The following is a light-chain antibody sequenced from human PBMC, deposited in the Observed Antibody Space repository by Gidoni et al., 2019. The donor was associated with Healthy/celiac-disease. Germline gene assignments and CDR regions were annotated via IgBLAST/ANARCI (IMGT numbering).Light chain of an antibody. CDR2: AAS. CDR1: QGISSY. V-gene: IGKV1-9*01. J-gene: IGKJ4*01. CDR3: QQLNSYQLT. Sequence: DIQLTQSPSFLSASVGDRVTITCRASQGISSYLAWYQQKPGNAPKLLIYAASTLQSGVPSRFSGSGSGTEFTLTISSLQPEDFATYYCQQLNSYQLTFGGGTKVEIK.